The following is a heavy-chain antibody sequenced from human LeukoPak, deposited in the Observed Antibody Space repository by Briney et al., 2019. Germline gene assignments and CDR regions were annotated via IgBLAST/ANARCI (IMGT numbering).Heavy chain of an antibody. Sequence: SETLSLTCAVYGGSLSGFHWSWIRQPPGKGLEWIGEINHSGSTNYNPSLKSRVTISVDTSKNQFSLKLSSVTAADTAVYYCARDGTYYYDSSGYYYGWFDPWGQGTLVTVSS. CDR3: ARDGTYYYDSSGYYYGWFDP. J-gene: IGHJ5*02. V-gene: IGHV4-34*01. CDR1: GGSLSGFH. D-gene: IGHD3-22*01. CDR2: INHSGST.